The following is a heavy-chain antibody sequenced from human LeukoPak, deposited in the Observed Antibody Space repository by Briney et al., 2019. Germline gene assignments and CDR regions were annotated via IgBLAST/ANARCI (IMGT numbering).Heavy chain of an antibody. CDR3: ARDTTSQAYCSGGSCYSGWFDP. CDR1: GYTFTGYY. CDR2: INPNSGGT. V-gene: IGHV1-2*02. J-gene: IGHJ5*02. D-gene: IGHD2-15*01. Sequence: ASVKVSCKASGYTFTGYYMHWVRQVPGQGLEWMGWINPNSGGTNYAQKFQGRVTMTRDTSISTAYMELSRLRSDDTAVYYCARDTTSQAYCSGGSCYSGWFDPWGQGTLVTVSS.